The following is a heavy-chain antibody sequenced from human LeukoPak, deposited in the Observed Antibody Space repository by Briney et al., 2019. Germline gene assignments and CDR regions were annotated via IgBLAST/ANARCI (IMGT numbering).Heavy chain of an antibody. J-gene: IGHJ3*02. CDR1: GFTFSNHW. D-gene: IGHD3-10*01. Sequence: GGSLRLSCAASGFTFSNHWTSWVRQAPGKGLEWVANIKQDGSEKYYVDSVKGRFTISRENAKNSLYLQMNSLRAEDTAVYYCAREASESLSAFDIWGQGTMVTVSS. CDR2: IKQDGSEK. CDR3: AREASESLSAFDI. V-gene: IGHV3-7*01.